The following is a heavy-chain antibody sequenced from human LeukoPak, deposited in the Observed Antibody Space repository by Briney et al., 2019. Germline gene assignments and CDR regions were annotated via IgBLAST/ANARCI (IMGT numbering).Heavy chain of an antibody. CDR3: ARVSTYYDTSGQADNWYFDL. V-gene: IGHV4-4*02. CDR1: GGSISSSNW. Sequence: SGTLSLTCAVSGGSISSSNWWSWVRQPPGKGLEWIGEIYHSGSTNYNPSLKSRVTISVDKSKNQFSLKLSSVTAADTAVYYCARVSTYYDTSGQADNWYFDLWGRGTLVTVSS. CDR2: IYHSGST. J-gene: IGHJ2*01. D-gene: IGHD3-22*01.